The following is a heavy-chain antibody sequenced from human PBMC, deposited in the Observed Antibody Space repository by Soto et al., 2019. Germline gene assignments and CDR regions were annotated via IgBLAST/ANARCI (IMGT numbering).Heavy chain of an antibody. CDR1: GGTFSSYA. Sequence: SVKVSCKASGGTFSSYAISWVRQAPGQGLEWMGGIIPIFGTANYAQKFQGRVTITADESTSTAYMELSSLRSEDTAVYYCAREVSGSYYDSGGMDVWGQGTTVTVSS. CDR2: IIPIFGTA. CDR3: AREVSGSYYDSGGMDV. D-gene: IGHD1-26*01. V-gene: IGHV1-69*13. J-gene: IGHJ6*02.